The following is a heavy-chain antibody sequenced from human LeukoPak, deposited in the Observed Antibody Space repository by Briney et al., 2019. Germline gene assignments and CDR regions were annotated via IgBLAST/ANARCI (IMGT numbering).Heavy chain of an antibody. CDR2: ISSSSSFK. J-gene: IGHJ2*01. Sequence: PGGSLRLSCAASGFTFSSYVMNWVRQAPGKRLEWVSSISSSSSFKQYADSAKGRFTISRDNAKNSLYLQMSGLRGEDTAVYYCARDLGSGDYLRKYFDLWGRGTLVAVSS. V-gene: IGHV3-21*06. CDR3: ARDLGSGDYLRKYFDL. CDR1: GFTFSSYV. D-gene: IGHD4-17*01.